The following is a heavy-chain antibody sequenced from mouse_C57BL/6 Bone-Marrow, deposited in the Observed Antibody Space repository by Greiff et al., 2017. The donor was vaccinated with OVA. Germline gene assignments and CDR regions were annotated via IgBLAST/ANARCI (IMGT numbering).Heavy chain of an antibody. CDR1: GFTFTNYY. J-gene: IGHJ2*01. CDR3: ARYKGRVAVDYFDY. Sequence: EVKLVESGGGLVQPGDSLSLSCAASGFTFTNYYMSWVRQPPGKALEWLALIRHKPNGSTTEYSASVKGRFTISRDNSQSILYLQMNALRAEDSATYYCARYKGRVAVDYFDYWGQGTALTVSS. V-gene: IGHV7-3*01. D-gene: IGHD1-1*01. CDR2: IRHKPNGSTT.